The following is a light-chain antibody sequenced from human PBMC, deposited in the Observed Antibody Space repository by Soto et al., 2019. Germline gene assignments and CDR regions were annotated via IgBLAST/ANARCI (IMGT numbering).Light chain of an antibody. Sequence: EIVLTQSPATLPLSPGERATLSCRASQSVSRELAWFQQKPGQAPRLLISDASNRATGVPPRFSGSGSGTDFTLTISSLEPDDFAVYFCQQRSQWPRTFGQGTKLEIK. CDR3: QQRSQWPRT. V-gene: IGKV3-11*01. J-gene: IGKJ2*01. CDR2: DAS. CDR1: QSVSRE.